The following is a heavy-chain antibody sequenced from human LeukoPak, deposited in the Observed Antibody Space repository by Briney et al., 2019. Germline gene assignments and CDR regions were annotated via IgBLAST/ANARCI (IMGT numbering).Heavy chain of an antibody. CDR1: GGSISPYY. V-gene: IGHV4-59*12. Sequence: SETLSLTCTVSGGSISPYYWSWIRQPPGKGLEWIGYIYYSGSTNYNPSLKSRITISVDTSKNQFSLKLSSVTAADTAVYYCARAGIQLDYYYYMDVWGKGTTVTVSS. J-gene: IGHJ6*03. CDR3: ARAGIQLDYYYYMDV. D-gene: IGHD4-11*01. CDR2: IYYSGST.